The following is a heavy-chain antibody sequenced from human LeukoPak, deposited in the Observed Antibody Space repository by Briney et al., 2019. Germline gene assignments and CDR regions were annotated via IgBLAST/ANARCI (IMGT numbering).Heavy chain of an antibody. V-gene: IGHV3-23*01. CDR1: GFAFSYYA. J-gene: IGHJ6*03. CDR3: AKVGSGDSSSWYYYYYMDV. Sequence: QPGGSLRLSCAASGFAFSYYAMSWVRQAPEKGLEWVSTISGSGGTTYYADSVKGRFTISRDNSKNTLYLQMNSLRAEDTAVYYCAKVGSGDSSSWYYYYYMDVWGKGSTVTVSS. D-gene: IGHD6-13*01. CDR2: ISGSGGTT.